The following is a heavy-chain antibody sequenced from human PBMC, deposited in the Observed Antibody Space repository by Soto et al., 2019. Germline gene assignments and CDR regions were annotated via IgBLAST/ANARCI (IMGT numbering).Heavy chain of an antibody. CDR2: IIPIFGTA. D-gene: IGHD2-15*01. CDR1: GGTFSSYA. V-gene: IGHV1-69*13. J-gene: IGHJ5*02. Sequence: SVKVSCKASGGTFSSYAISWVRQAPGQGLEWMGGIIPIFGTANYAQKFQGRVTITADESTSTAYMELSSLRSEDTAVYYCARGSHCSGGSCYPEANWFDPWGQGTLVTVSS. CDR3: ARGSHCSGGSCYPEANWFDP.